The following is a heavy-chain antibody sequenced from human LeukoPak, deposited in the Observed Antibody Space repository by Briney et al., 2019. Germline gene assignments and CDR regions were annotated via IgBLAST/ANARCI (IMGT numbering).Heavy chain of an antibody. D-gene: IGHD3-22*01. CDR1: GFTFSSYA. Sequence: GGSLRLSCAASGFTFSSYAMSWVRQAPGKGLEWVSAISGSGGSTYYADSVKGRFTISRDNSKNTLYLQMNSLRAEGTAVYYCAKVFDSSGYYYYFDYWGQGTLVTVSS. CDR3: AKVFDSSGYYYYFDY. J-gene: IGHJ4*02. CDR2: ISGSGGST. V-gene: IGHV3-23*01.